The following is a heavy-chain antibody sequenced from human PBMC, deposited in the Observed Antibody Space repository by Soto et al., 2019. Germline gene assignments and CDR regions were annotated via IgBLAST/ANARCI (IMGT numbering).Heavy chain of an antibody. V-gene: IGHV3-11*06. Sequence: PGGSLRLSCEVSGFTFSDFYMSWIRQSPGKGLEWLSYISPKSNYKQYAESVKGRHTISRDSAKNSLSLQMNSLRVEDTAVYYCVRGGGGGQFDSWGQGTLVTVSS. D-gene: IGHD2-21*01. CDR1: GFTFSDFY. CDR3: VRGGGGGQFDS. CDR2: ISPKSNYK. J-gene: IGHJ4*02.